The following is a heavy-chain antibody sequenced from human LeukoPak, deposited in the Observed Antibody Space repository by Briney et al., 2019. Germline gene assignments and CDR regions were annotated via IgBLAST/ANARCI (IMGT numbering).Heavy chain of an antibody. CDR1: GYTFSDYW. Sequence: GESLKISCKASGYTFSDYWIAWVRQMPGRGLEGLGISHPGVSEIRYSPSFQGQVTFSFDKSITTAYLHWTSLKASDTAIYYCARRLSYDPGDWFDPWGQGTLVTVSS. CDR2: SHPGVSEI. J-gene: IGHJ5*02. D-gene: IGHD5-12*01. CDR3: ARRLSYDPGDWFDP. V-gene: IGHV5-51*01.